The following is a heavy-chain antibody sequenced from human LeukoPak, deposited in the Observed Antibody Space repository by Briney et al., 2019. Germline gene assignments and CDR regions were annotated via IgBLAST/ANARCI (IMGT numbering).Heavy chain of an antibody. D-gene: IGHD4-11*01. J-gene: IGHJ5*02. CDR2: INPNSGGT. CDR3: ASQTTVSTDWFDP. V-gene: IGHV1-2*02. CDR1: GYTFTGYY. Sequence: ASVKVSCKASGYTFTGYYIHWVRQAPGQGLEWMGWINPNSGGTNYAQKFQGRITKTRDTSISTAYMELTRLRSDDTAVYYCASQTTVSTDWFDPRGQGTLVTVSS.